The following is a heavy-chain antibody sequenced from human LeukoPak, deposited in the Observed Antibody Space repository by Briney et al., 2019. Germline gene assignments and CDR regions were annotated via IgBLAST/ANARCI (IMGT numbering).Heavy chain of an antibody. CDR2: ISYDGSNK. Sequence: GRSLRLSCAASGFTFSSYAMHWVRQAPGKGLEWVAVISYDGSNKYYADSVKGRFTISRDNSKNTLYLQMNSLRAEDTAVYYCARGAVAFRFLEWFHDAFDIWGQGTMVTVSS. CDR1: GFTFSSYA. D-gene: IGHD3-3*01. J-gene: IGHJ3*02. V-gene: IGHV3-30-3*01. CDR3: ARGAVAFRFLEWFHDAFDI.